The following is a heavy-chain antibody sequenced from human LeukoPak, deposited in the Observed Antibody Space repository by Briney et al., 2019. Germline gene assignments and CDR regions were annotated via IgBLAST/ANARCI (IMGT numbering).Heavy chain of an antibody. CDR1: GFTFSSYA. CDR2: TSGSGGST. Sequence: GGSLRLSCAASGFTFSSYAMSWVRQAPGKGLEWVSATSGSGGSTYYADSVKGRFTISRDNSKNTLYLQMNSLRAEDTAVYYCARDGGAAYGGNGKGWFDPWGQGTLVTVSS. J-gene: IGHJ5*02. V-gene: IGHV3-23*01. D-gene: IGHD4-23*01. CDR3: ARDGGAAYGGNGKGWFDP.